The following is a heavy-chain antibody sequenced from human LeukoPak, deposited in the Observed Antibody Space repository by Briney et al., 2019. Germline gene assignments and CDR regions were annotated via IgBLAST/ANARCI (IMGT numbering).Heavy chain of an antibody. CDR3: ARGRLAGTWFFDY. V-gene: IGHV4-4*02. D-gene: IGHD6-19*01. J-gene: IGHJ4*02. CDR2: SYHSGST. CDR1: GGSITSSKW. Sequence: SGTLSLTCAVSGGSITSSKWWTWVRPPPGKGLEWIGESYHSGSTNYNPSLKSRVTISVDKSKKQFSLKLSSVTAADTAVYYCARGRLAGTWFFDYWGQGTLVTVSS.